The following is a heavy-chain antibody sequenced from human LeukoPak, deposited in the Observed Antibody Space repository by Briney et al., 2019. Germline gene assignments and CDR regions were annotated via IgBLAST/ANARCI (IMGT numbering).Heavy chain of an antibody. CDR2: TYYSGST. J-gene: IGHJ4*02. D-gene: IGHD3-22*01. CDR1: GGSISSSSYY. CDR3: ARSQSTMIVVAGYYYFDY. Sequence: SETLSLTCTVSGGSISSSSYYWGWIRQPPGKGLEWIGSTYYSGSTYYNPSLKSRVTISVDTSKNQFSLKLSSVTAADTAVYYCARSQSTMIVVAGYYYFDYWGQGTLVTVSS. V-gene: IGHV4-39*01.